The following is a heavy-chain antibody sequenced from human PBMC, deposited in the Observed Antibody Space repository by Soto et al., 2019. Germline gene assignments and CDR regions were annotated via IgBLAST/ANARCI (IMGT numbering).Heavy chain of an antibody. CDR2: IWYDGSNK. CDR3: ARDRPMYSSGWYYFDY. D-gene: IGHD6-19*01. Sequence: PGGSLRLSCAASGFTFSSYGMHWVRQAPGKGLEWVAVIWYDGSNKYYADSVKGRFTISRDNSKNTLYLQMNSLRAEDTAVYYCARDRPMYSSGWYYFDYWGQGTLVTAPQ. J-gene: IGHJ4*02. CDR1: GFTFSSYG. V-gene: IGHV3-33*01.